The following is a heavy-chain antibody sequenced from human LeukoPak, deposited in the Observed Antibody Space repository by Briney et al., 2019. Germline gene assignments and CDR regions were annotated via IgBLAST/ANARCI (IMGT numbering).Heavy chain of an antibody. CDR3: AREPEGSGYIPFDY. CDR1: GDCVSSNSAA. J-gene: IGHJ4*02. Sequence: SQALSLTCAISGDCVSSNSAAWTWIRQSPSRGLEWLGRTYYRSNWYNDYAVSVKSRITVTPDTSKNQFSLHLNSVTPEDTAVYYCAREPEGSGYIPFDYWGQGTLVTVSS. D-gene: IGHD3-22*01. V-gene: IGHV6-1*01. CDR2: TYYRSNWYN.